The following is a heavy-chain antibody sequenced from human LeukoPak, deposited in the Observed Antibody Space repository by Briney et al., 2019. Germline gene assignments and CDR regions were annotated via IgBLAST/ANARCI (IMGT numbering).Heavy chain of an antibody. J-gene: IGHJ6*02. CDR3: ARDESWYGPHYYYGMDV. CDR1: GGTFSSYA. V-gene: IGHV1-69*05. Sequence: SVKVSCKASGGTFSSYAISWVRQAPGQGLEWMGGIIPIFGTANYAQKLQGRVTMTTDTSTSTAYMELRSLRSDDTAVYYCARDESWYGPHYYYGMDVWGQGTTVTVSS. CDR2: IIPIFGTA. D-gene: IGHD6-13*01.